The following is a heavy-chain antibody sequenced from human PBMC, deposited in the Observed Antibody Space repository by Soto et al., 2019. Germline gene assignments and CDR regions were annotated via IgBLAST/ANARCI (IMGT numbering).Heavy chain of an antibody. V-gene: IGHV4-39*01. CDR2: IYYSGST. J-gene: IGHJ5*02. D-gene: IGHD3-10*01. CDR1: GGSISSSSYY. CDR3: ARLWFGELYWFDP. Sequence: SETLSLTCTVSGGSISSSSYYWGWIRQPPGKGLEWIGSIYYSGSTYYNPSLKSRVTISVDTSKNQFSLKLSSVTAADTAVYYCARLWFGELYWFDPWGQGPWSP.